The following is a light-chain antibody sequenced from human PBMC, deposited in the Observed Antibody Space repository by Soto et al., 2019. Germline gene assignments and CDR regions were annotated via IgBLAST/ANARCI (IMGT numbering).Light chain of an antibody. CDR3: SSYSGTNNVV. V-gene: IGLV2-8*01. CDR2: EVT. CDR1: SSDVGGYNY. J-gene: IGLJ2*01. Sequence: QSALTQPPSASGSPGQSVTTSCTGTSSDVGGYNYVSWYQQHPGKAPKLIIYEVTKRPSGVPDRFSGSKSGNTASLTVSGLQAEDEADYYCSSYSGTNNVVFVGGTKLTVL.